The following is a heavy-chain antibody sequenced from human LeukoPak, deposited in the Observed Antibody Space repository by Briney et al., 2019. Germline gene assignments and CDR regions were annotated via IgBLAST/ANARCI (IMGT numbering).Heavy chain of an antibody. V-gene: IGHV1-8*01. CDR3: ARRGPYSSSWYDDAFDI. CDR1: GGSFSSDG. J-gene: IGHJ3*02. CDR2: MNPNSGST. Sequence: ASVKVSCKASGGSFSSDGISWVRQATGQGLEWMGWMNPNSGSTGYAQKFQGRVTITRNTSISTAYMELSSLRSEDTAVYYCARRGPYSSSWYDDAFDIWGQGTMVTVSS. D-gene: IGHD6-13*01.